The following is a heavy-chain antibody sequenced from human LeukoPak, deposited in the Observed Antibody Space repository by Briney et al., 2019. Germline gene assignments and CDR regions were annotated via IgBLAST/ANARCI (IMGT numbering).Heavy chain of an antibody. CDR2: INPNSGDT. J-gene: IGHJ5*02. Sequence: GASVKLSCKASGYTFTGYYMHWVRLAPGQGLEWMGWINPNSGDTNYAQKVKGRVTMTRDTAISTAYMDLSRLTSDDTAVYYCSRGGPAVVTPLANTPWGQGTLVTVSS. CDR1: GYTFTGYY. CDR3: SRGGPAVVTPLANTP. D-gene: IGHD4-23*01. V-gene: IGHV1-2*02.